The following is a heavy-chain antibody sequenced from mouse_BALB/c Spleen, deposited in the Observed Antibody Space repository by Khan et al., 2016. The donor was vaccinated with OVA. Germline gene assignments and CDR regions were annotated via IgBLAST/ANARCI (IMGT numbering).Heavy chain of an antibody. CDR2: ISYSGST. Sequence: EVELVESGPGLVKPSQSLSLTCTVTGYSITSDYAWNWIRQFPGNKLEWMGFISYSGSTSYNPSLKSRISITRDTSKNQFFPQLNSVTTEDTATYYCARWDYDAPNYWGQGTTLTVSS. J-gene: IGHJ2*01. CDR1: GYSITSDYA. CDR3: ARWDYDAPNY. D-gene: IGHD2-4*01. V-gene: IGHV3-2*02.